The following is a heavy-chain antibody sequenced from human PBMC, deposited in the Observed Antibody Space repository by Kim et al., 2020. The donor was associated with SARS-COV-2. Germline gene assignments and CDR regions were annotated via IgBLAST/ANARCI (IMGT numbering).Heavy chain of an antibody. D-gene: IGHD4-17*01. V-gene: IGHV4-59*13. Sequence: SETLSLTCTVSGGSISSYYWSWIRQPPGKGLEWIGYIYYSGSTNYNPSLKSRVTISVDTSKDQFSLRLSSVTAADTAVYYCAREPDYVDYCDHWGQGTRVPVSS. CDR2: IYYSGST. CDR1: GGSISSYY. J-gene: IGHJ4*02. CDR3: AREPDYVDYCDH.